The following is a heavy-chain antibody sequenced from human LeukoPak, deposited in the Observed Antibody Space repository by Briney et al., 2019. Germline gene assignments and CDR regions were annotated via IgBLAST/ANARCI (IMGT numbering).Heavy chain of an antibody. CDR3: ASTRDTAMVPSSPNFDY. J-gene: IGHJ4*02. CDR2: ISSSSYI. V-gene: IGHV3-21*01. Sequence: GGSLRLSCAASGFTFSSYSMNWVRQAPGKGLEWVSSISSSSYIYYADSVKGRFTISRDNSKNTLYLQMNSLRAEDTAVYYCASTRDTAMVPSSPNFDYWGQGTLVTVSS. CDR1: GFTFSSYS. D-gene: IGHD5-18*01.